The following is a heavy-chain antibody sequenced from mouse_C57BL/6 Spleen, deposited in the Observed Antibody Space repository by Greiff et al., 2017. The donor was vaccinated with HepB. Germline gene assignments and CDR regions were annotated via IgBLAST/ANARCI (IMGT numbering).Heavy chain of an antibody. V-gene: IGHV1-50*01. J-gene: IGHJ2*01. CDR3: ARSGGWFDY. CDR2: IDPSDSYT. CDR1: GYTFTSYW. Sequence: QVQLQQSGAELVKPGASVKLSCKASGYTFTSYWMQWVKQRPGQGLEWIGEIDPSDSYTNYNQKFKGKATLTVDTSSSTAYMQLSSLTSEDSAVYYCARSGGWFDYWGQGTTLTVSS. D-gene: IGHD1-1*02.